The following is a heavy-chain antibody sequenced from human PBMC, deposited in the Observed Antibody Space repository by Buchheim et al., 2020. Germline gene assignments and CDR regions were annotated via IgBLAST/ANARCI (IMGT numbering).Heavy chain of an antibody. D-gene: IGHD5/OR15-5a*01. J-gene: IGHJ4*02. V-gene: IGHV3-74*01. CDR3: PRDLHY. CDR2: VNGDGTRT. Sequence: EVQLVESGGGLVQPGGSLRLSCAASGFTFSSFWMHWVRQAPGKGLVWVSRVNGDGTRTNYADSVKGRFTISRDNAMNTLYLQMNSLRAEDTSLYCCPRDLHYWGQGTL. CDR1: GFTFSSFW.